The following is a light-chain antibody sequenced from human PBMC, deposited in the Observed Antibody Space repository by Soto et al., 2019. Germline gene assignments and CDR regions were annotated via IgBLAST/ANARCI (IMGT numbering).Light chain of an antibody. V-gene: IGLV2-14*01. CDR1: SSDVGGYNY. CDR2: DVS. CDR3: SSYTSSSTWV. J-gene: IGLJ3*02. Sequence: QSALTQPASVSGSPGQSITISCTGTSSDVGGYNYVSWYQQHPGKAPXLMIYDVSNRPSGVSXRFXGXXXXXXXXLXXSGLQAEDEADYYCSSYTSSSTWVFGGGTQLTVL.